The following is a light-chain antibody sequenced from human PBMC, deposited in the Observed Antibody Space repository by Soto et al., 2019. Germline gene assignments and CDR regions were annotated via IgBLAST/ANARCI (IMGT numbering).Light chain of an antibody. J-gene: IGKJ4*01. V-gene: IGKV3-15*01. Sequence: EIVMTQSPVTLSVSPGERATLSCRASQIVSSTLAWYQQKPGQAPRLLIYGAYTRGTGIPARFSGSGSGTEFTLTISSLQSEDFAVYYCQQDNNWPLTFGGGTKVEIK. CDR2: GAY. CDR3: QQDNNWPLT. CDR1: QIVSST.